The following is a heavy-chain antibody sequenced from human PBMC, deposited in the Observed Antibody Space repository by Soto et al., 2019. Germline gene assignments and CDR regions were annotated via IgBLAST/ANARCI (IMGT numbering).Heavy chain of an antibody. D-gene: IGHD3-3*01. CDR2: IYPGDSDT. J-gene: IGHJ3*02. V-gene: IGHV5-51*01. Sequence: GESLKISCKGSGYSFTSYWIGWVRQMPGKGLEWMGIIYPGDSDTRYSPSFQGQVTISADKSISTAYLQWSSLKASDTAMYYCARAFGVRATAGYDAFDIWGQGTMVTVSS. CDR1: GYSFTSYW. CDR3: ARAFGVRATAGYDAFDI.